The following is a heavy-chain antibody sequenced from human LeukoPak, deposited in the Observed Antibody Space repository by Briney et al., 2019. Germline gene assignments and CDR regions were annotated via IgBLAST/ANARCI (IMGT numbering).Heavy chain of an antibody. CDR3: ARALGYSYGYGIY. V-gene: IGHV3-74*01. J-gene: IGHJ4*02. CDR1: GFTFSNYW. Sequence: GGSLRLSCATSGFTFSNYWMHWVRQAPGKGLQWVSRINSDESTINYADSVKGRFTVSRDNAKNTMYLQMNSLRAEDSAVYYCARALGYSYGYGIYWGQRTLVTVSS. CDR2: INSDESTI. D-gene: IGHD5-18*01.